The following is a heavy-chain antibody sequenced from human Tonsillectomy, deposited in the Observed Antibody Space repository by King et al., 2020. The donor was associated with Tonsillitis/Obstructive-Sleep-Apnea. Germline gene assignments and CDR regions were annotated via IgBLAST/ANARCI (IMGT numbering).Heavy chain of an antibody. Sequence: VQLVESGGGLVQPGGSLRLSCSVSGFTFSGKGMHWVRQAPGKGLEYVSAISINGGSTYYADSVKGRFTISRDNSKNTLYLQMSSLRTEDTAVYYCVKVFPSSSGKYYFDYWGQGTLVTVSS. CDR1: GFTFSGKG. CDR3: VKVFPSSSGKYYFDY. V-gene: IGHV3-64D*06. J-gene: IGHJ4*02. CDR2: ISINGGST. D-gene: IGHD6-6*01.